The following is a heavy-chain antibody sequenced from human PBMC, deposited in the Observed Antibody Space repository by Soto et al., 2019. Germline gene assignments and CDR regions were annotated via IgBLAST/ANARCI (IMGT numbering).Heavy chain of an antibody. CDR2: IYYSGTT. CDR3: LMQPNRPIASDD. V-gene: IGHV4-39*01. J-gene: IGHJ4*02. D-gene: IGHD1-26*01. Sequence: KPSETLSLTCTVSGASISSPSYYWGWIRLSPGKGLEWLGSIYYSGTTHYNPSLKSRVSLSVDTSKMQFSLNLASVTAADTAVYYCLMQPNRPIASDDWGQGAQVT. CDR1: GASISSPSYY.